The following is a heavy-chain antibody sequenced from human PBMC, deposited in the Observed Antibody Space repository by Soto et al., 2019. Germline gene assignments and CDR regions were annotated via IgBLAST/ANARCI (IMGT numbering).Heavy chain of an antibody. CDR3: ARDLYSSGWYPNYFDY. J-gene: IGHJ4*02. V-gene: IGHV3-48*01. CDR2: ISSSSSTI. Sequence: GGSLRLSCAASGFTFSSYSMNWVRQAPGKGLEWVSYISSSSSTIYYADSVKGRFTISRDNAKNSLYLQMNSLRAEDTAVYYCARDLYSSGWYPNYFDYWGQGTLVTVSS. CDR1: GFTFSSYS. D-gene: IGHD6-19*01.